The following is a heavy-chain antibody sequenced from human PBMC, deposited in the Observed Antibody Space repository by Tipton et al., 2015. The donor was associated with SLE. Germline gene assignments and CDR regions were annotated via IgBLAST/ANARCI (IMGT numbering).Heavy chain of an antibody. CDR3: ARDRAVAGRKDY. J-gene: IGHJ4*02. V-gene: IGHV1-8*01. Sequence: QLVQSGAEVKKPGASVKVSCKVSGYIFGSYDINWVRQAAGQGLEWMGWMNPNSGDTGYAPKFQGRVTMTRDTSLKTAYMELNGLRSDDTAVYYCARDRAVAGRKDYWGQGTLVTVSS. CDR2: MNPNSGDT. CDR1: GYIFGSYD. D-gene: IGHD6-19*01.